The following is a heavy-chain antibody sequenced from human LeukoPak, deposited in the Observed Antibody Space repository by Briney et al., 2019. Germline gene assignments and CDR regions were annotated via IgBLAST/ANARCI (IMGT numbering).Heavy chain of an antibody. CDR3: AEWELLPTADY. Sequence: PGGSLRLSCAASGFTFRNYGIHWVRQAPGKGLEWVAFILYDGSKTYYADSVKGRFTISRDNTKNTLYLQMNSLRDDDTALYYCAEWELLPTADYWGQGTLVTVSS. CDR2: ILYDGSKT. D-gene: IGHD1-26*01. CDR1: GFTFRNYG. J-gene: IGHJ4*02. V-gene: IGHV3-30*02.